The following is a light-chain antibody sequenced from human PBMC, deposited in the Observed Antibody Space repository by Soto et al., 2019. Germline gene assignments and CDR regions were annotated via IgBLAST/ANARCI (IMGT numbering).Light chain of an antibody. Sequence: EVVLTQSPGTLSLSPGERATLSCRASRSFASSYLAWYQQKPGQAPRLLIFAASIRATGVSDRFSGSGSGTDFTLIISRLEPEDSAVYYCQQYGSSPPYTFGHGTKLEIK. CDR1: RSFASSY. V-gene: IGKV3-20*01. CDR3: QQYGSSPPYT. J-gene: IGKJ2*01. CDR2: AAS.